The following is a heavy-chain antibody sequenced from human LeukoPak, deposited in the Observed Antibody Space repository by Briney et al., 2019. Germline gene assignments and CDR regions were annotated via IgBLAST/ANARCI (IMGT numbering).Heavy chain of an antibody. CDR1: RYTFTSHD. V-gene: IGHV1-8*01. Sequence: ASVKVSCKASRYTFTSHDINWERQATGQGFEWMGWMSPNSGNTGYAQRFQGRVAMTRNTSISTAYMELSSLRSEDTAVYYCTVGPPNWGFDYWGQGTLVTVSS. CDR2: MSPNSGNT. D-gene: IGHD7-27*01. J-gene: IGHJ4*02. CDR3: TVGPPNWGFDY.